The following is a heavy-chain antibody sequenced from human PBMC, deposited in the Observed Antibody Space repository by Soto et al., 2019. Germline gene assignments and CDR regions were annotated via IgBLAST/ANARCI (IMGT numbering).Heavy chain of an antibody. CDR1: GGTFRSYA. CDR3: ARDRDTLYSSGTSRVYYGMGV. D-gene: IGHD6-19*01. Sequence: QVQLVQSGADVKKPGSSVKVSCMASGGTFRSYAVSWVRQAPGQGLEWTGRIIPILGITNYAQKFQGRITITADKSTNTVYMELTRLTSEDTAVYYCARDRDTLYSSGTSRVYYGMGVWGQGTTVTVSS. V-gene: IGHV1-69*04. CDR2: IIPILGIT. J-gene: IGHJ6*02.